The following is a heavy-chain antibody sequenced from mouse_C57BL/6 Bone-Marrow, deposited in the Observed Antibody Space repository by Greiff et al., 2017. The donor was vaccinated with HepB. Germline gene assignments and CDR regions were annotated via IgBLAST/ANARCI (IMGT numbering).Heavy chain of an antibody. J-gene: IGHJ2*01. D-gene: IGHD1-1*01. CDR2: IDPENGDT. CDR1: GFNIKDDY. V-gene: IGHV14-4*01. CDR3: SSYYYGSSYVGRYFDY. Sequence: VQLQQSGAELVRPGASVKLSCTASGFNIKDDYMHWVKQRPEQGLEWIGWIDPENGDTEYASKFQGKATITADTSSNTAYLHLSCLTSDDTAVYYCSSYYYGSSYVGRYFDYWGQGTTLTVSS.